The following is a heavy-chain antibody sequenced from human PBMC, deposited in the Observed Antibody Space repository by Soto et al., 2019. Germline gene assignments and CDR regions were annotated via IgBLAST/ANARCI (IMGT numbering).Heavy chain of an antibody. CDR1: GGSISSSSYY. J-gene: IGHJ3*02. V-gene: IGHV4-39*01. CDR2: IYYSGST. D-gene: IGHD3-3*01. Sequence: QLQLQESGPGLVKPSKTVSLTCTVSGGSISSSSYYWGWIRQPPGKGLEWIGSIYYSGSTYYNPSLKSRVTISVDTSKNQFSLKLSSVTAADTAVYYCAPYDFNAFDIWGQGTMVTVSS. CDR3: APYDFNAFDI.